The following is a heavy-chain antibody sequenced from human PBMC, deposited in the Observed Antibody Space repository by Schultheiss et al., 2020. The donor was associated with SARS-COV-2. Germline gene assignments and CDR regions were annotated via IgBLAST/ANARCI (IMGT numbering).Heavy chain of an antibody. CDR3: AVGAARPIFDY. J-gene: IGHJ4*02. CDR1: GGSISSYY. D-gene: IGHD6-6*01. V-gene: IGHV4-4*07. Sequence: SETLSLTCTVSGGSISSYYWNWIRQPAGKGLEWIGRIYSSGSTNYNPSLKSRVTMSVDTSKNQFSLKLSSVTAADTAVYYCAVGAARPIFDYWGQGTLVTVYS. CDR2: IYSSGST.